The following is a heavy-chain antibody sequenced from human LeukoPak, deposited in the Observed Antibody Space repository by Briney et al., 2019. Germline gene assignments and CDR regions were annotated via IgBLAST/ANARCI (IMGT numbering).Heavy chain of an antibody. D-gene: IGHD4-17*01. V-gene: IGHV3-23*01. Sequence: GGSLRLSCAASGFIFSSYVVSWVRQAPGKGLEWVSGSSGSGGKTYYADSVKGRFTISRDNSKNTLYLQMNSLRAEDTAVYYCAKEATVTTQYHFYGMDLRGQGTTVTVSS. CDR2: SSGSGGKT. CDR3: AKEATVTTQYHFYGMDL. CDR1: GFIFSSYV. J-gene: IGHJ6*02.